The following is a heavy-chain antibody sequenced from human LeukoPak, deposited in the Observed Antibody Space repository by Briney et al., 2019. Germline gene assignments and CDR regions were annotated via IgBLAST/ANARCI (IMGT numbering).Heavy chain of an antibody. CDR3: ARDLGDIVVVPASIGVDY. J-gene: IGHJ4*02. CDR2: FNPNSGGT. CDR1: GYTFTGYY. D-gene: IGHD2-2*02. V-gene: IGHV1-2*02. Sequence: GASVKVSCKASGYTFTGYYIHWVRQAPGQGLEWMGWFNPNSGGTNYAQKFQGRVTMTRDTSISTAYMELSRLRSDDTAVYYCARDLGDIVVVPASIGVDYWGQGTLVTVSS.